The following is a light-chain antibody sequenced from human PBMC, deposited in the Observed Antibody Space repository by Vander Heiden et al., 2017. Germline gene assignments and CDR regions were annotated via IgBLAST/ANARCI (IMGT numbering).Light chain of an antibody. Sequence: DIVVTQSPLSLPGTPGEPASISCRSSQSLLHRNGYNYFHWFLQKPGQSPQLLIYWGSNRASGVPDRFSGSGSGRYFTLQISRVEAEDVGVYYCMQALQTPYTFGQGTKLVIK. V-gene: IGKV2-28*01. CDR1: QSLLHRNGYNY. CDR3: MQALQTPYT. J-gene: IGKJ2*01. CDR2: WGS.